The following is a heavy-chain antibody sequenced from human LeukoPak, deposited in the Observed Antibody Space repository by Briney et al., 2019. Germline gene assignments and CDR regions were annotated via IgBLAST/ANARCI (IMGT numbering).Heavy chain of an antibody. V-gene: IGHV3-48*03. Sequence: PGGSLRLSRAVSGFTFSSYDMNWVRQPPGKGLEWVSYISSSGSTIYYADSVKGRFTISRDNAKNSLYLQVNSLRAEDTAVYYCARVGVEVAATGNLWFDRWGQGTLVSVSS. D-gene: IGHD2-15*01. CDR3: ARVGVEVAATGNLWFDR. CDR1: GFTFSSYD. CDR2: ISSSGSTI. J-gene: IGHJ5*02.